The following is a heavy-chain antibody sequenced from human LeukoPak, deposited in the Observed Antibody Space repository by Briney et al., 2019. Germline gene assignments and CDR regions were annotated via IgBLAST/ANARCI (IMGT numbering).Heavy chain of an antibody. CDR2: ISSSTTNNI. D-gene: IGHD3-10*02. CDR3: AELGITMIGGI. Sequence: GGSLRLSCAASGFTFSSYSMNWVRQAPGKGLEWVSSISSSTTNNIYYADSVKRRFTISRDNAKNPLYLQMNSLRAEDTAVYYCAELGITMIGGIWGKGTTVTISS. V-gene: IGHV3-21*01. CDR1: GFTFSSYS. J-gene: IGHJ6*04.